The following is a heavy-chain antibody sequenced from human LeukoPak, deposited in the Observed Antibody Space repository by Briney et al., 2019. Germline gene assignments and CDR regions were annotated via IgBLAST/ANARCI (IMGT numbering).Heavy chain of an antibody. CDR1: GFTFSSYT. Sequence: GGSLRLSCAASGFTFSSYTMNWVRQAPGKGLEWVSSISSSRSYIYYADSVKGRFTISRDNAKNSLYLQMNSLRAEDTAVYYCARASEIGTLDYWGQGTLVTVSS. J-gene: IGHJ4*02. CDR3: ARASEIGTLDY. D-gene: IGHD3-22*01. V-gene: IGHV3-21*01. CDR2: ISSSRSYI.